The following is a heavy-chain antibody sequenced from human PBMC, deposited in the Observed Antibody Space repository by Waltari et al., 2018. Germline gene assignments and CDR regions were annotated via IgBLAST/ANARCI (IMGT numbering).Heavy chain of an antibody. D-gene: IGHD3-3*01. CDR1: GGSISSGSYY. Sequence: QLQLQESGPGLVKPSETLSLTCTVSGGSISSGSYYWGWIRQPPGKGLESIGYISYSGTTYDNLSLKSRVTMTVDTSRDHYSLSLRSVAAADTAVYYCARYYGNGEGWLDPWGQGTLVTVSS. CDR3: ARYYGNGEGWLDP. V-gene: IGHV4-39*07. J-gene: IGHJ5*02. CDR2: ISYSGTT.